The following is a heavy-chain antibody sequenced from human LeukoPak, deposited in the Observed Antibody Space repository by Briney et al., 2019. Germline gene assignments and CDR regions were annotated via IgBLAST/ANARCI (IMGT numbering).Heavy chain of an antibody. CDR1: GFTVSSNY. J-gene: IGHJ4*02. Sequence: PGGSLRLSCAASGFTVSSNYMSWVRQARGKGLEWVSVIYSGGSTYYADSVKGRFTISRDNSKNTLYLQMNSLRAEDTAVYYCARGSYYDSSGYYDYWGQGTLVTVSS. CDR3: ARGSYYDSSGYYDY. D-gene: IGHD3-22*01. V-gene: IGHV3-66*01. CDR2: IYSGGST.